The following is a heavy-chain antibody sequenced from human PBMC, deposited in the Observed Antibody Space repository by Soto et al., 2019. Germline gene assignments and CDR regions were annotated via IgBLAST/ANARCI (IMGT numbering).Heavy chain of an antibody. CDR2: IWYDGSYK. CDR1: GFTFSSYG. V-gene: IGHV3-33*01. J-gene: IGHJ4*02. CDR3: ARDHHDYVWGSYRWAFAY. D-gene: IGHD3-16*02. Sequence: QVQLVESGGGVVQPGRSLRLSCAASGFTFSSYGMHWVRQAPGKGLEWVAVIWYDGSYKYYADSVKGRFTISRDNSKNTLYVQMNSLRAEDTAVYYCARDHHDYVWGSYRWAFAYWGQGTLVTVSS.